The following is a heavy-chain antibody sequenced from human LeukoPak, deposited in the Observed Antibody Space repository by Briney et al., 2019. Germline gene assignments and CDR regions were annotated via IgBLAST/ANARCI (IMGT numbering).Heavy chain of an antibody. J-gene: IGHJ4*02. D-gene: IGHD3/OR15-3a*01. CDR3: AREAREGLARPY. Sequence: GGSLRLSCAASGLTFSTYWMHWVRQAPGKGLAWVARINPDGGIRPYANSVQGRVTISSDTAKETLFLQINSLRAEDTAVYYCAREAREGLARPYWGGGT. CDR2: INPDGGIR. V-gene: IGHV3-74*03. CDR1: GLTFSTYW.